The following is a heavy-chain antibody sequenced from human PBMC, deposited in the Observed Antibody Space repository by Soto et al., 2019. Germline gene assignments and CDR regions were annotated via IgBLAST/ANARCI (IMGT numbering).Heavy chain of an antibody. CDR1: GGSISSGDYY. CDR3: ARDLCSGGSCYSGEFNWFDP. D-gene: IGHD2-15*01. J-gene: IGHJ5*02. V-gene: IGHV4-30-4*01. CDR2: IYYSGST. Sequence: QVQLQESGPGLVKPSQTLSLTCTVSGGSISSGDYYWSWIRQPPGKGLEWIGYIYYSGSTYYNPSLKSRVTLSVDTSKNQFSLKLSSVTAADTAVYYCARDLCSGGSCYSGEFNWFDPWGQGTLVTVSS.